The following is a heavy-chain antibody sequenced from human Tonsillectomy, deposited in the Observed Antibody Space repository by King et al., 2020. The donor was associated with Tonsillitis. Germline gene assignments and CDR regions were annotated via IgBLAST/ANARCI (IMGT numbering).Heavy chain of an antibody. D-gene: IGHD4-17*01. CDR2: ISSSSSTI. V-gene: IGHV3-48*04. CDR1: GFSFSSYS. J-gene: IGHJ2*01. CDR3: ARKSTDWYFDL. Sequence: VQLVESGGGLVQPGGFLRLSCAASGFSFSSYSMNWVRQAPGKGLEWVSYISSSSSTIYYADSVKGRFTISRDNAKNSLYLQMNSLRAEDTVVYYCARKSTDWYFDLWGRGTLVTVSS.